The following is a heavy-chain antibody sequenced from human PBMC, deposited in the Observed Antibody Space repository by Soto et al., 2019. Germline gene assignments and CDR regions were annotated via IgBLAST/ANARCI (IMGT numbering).Heavy chain of an antibody. D-gene: IGHD4-4*01. CDR3: TRRGDYSNYIGYYGMDV. Sequence: EVQLVESGGGLDQPGGPLKLSCAASGFPFRGSPLHWVGQPSGKGLEGVGRIRSKPNSYATPYAPPGKGRFTISRDDSKNTAYLQMNSLKTEDTAVYYCTRRGDYSNYIGYYGMDVWGQGTTVTVSS. V-gene: IGHV3-73*02. CDR1: GFPFRGSP. J-gene: IGHJ6*02. CDR2: IRSKPNSYAT.